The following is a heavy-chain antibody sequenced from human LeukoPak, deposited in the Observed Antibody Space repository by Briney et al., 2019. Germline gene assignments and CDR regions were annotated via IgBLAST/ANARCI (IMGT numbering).Heavy chain of an antibody. D-gene: IGHD6-13*01. CDR1: GGSFSGYY. V-gene: IGHV4-34*01. CDR2: INHSGST. CDR3: ARARSRIAAAPLHY. J-gene: IGHJ4*02. Sequence: SETLSLTCAVYGGSFSGYYWSWIRQPPGKGLEWIGEINHSGSTNYNPSLKSRVTISVDTSKNQFSLKLSSVTAADTAVYYCARARSRIAAAPLHYWGQGTLVTVSS.